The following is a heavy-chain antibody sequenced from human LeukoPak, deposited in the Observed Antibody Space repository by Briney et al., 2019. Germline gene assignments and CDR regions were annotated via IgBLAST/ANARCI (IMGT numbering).Heavy chain of an antibody. CDR3: ARGPTYDYVWGSYRYTTLFDY. D-gene: IGHD3-16*02. CDR1: GGTFSSYA. Sequence: EASVTVSCTASGGTFSSYAISWVRQAPGQGLEWMGGLIPIFGTANYAQKFQGRVTITADKSTSTAYMELSSLRSEDTAVYYCARGPTYDYVWGSYRYTTLFDYWGQGTLVTVSS. V-gene: IGHV1-69*06. J-gene: IGHJ4*02. CDR2: LIPIFGTA.